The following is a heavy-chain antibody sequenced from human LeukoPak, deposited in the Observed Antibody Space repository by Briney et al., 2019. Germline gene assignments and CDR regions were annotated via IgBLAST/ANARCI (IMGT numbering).Heavy chain of an antibody. D-gene: IGHD6-19*01. Sequence: GGSLRLSCAASGFTFSSYAMIWVRQAPGKGLEWVSGISDSGGRTYYADSVKGRFTISRDNSKNKLYLQMNSLRVEDTAIYYCAGGQWLPDYWGQGTLVTVSS. CDR3: AGGQWLPDY. CDR1: GFTFSSYA. J-gene: IGHJ4*02. CDR2: ISDSGGRT. V-gene: IGHV3-23*01.